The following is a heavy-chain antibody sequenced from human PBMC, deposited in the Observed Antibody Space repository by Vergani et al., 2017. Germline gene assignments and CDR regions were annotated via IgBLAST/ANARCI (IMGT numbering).Heavy chain of an antibody. Sequence: QLVASWGGVVQRGGSLRLSCATSGFTLSNYDMQWIRQRPGKGLEFVAFIQFDGSNQYYADSVKGRFTLSRDFSKNTLYLQLNSLRTDDTATYYCAKHFRGWGIDYWGQGTQVIVSS. J-gene: IGHJ4*02. CDR2: IQFDGSNQ. D-gene: IGHD3-16*01. CDR3: AKHFRGWGIDY. CDR1: GFTLSNYD. V-gene: IGHV3-30*02.